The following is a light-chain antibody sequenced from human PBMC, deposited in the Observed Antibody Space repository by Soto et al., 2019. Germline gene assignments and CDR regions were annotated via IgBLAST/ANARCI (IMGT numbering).Light chain of an antibody. Sequence: QSVLTQSSSDSASLGSSVKLTCTLSSGNSDDLIAWHQQQPGKAPRYMMKVEGSGNYNRGSGVPDRFSGSSSGADRYLTISNRQPEDEADYYCETCGIDIWVFGVGTKRTVL. V-gene: IGLV4-60*03. J-gene: IGLJ3*02. CDR2: VEGSGNY. CDR3: ETCGIDIWV. CDR1: SGNSDDL.